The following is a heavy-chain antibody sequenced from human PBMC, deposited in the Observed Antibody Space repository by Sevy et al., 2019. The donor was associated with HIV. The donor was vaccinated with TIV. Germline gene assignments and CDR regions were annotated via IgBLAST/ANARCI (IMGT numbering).Heavy chain of an antibody. V-gene: IGHV3-11*01. D-gene: IGHD1-26*01. Sequence: GGSLRLSCAASGFTFSDYYMSWIRQAPGKGLEWISYISGSQYMIYYTDSVKGRFTISRDDAKNSLYLQMNSLRPEDSAVYFCARELGTGYFDFWGQGTLVTVSS. CDR2: ISGSQYMI. CDR3: ARELGTGYFDF. J-gene: IGHJ4*02. CDR1: GFTFSDYY.